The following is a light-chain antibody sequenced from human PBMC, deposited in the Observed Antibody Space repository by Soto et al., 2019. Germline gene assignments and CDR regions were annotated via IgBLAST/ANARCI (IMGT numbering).Light chain of an antibody. CDR1: SSDVGGYSY. CDR2: DVN. V-gene: IGLV2-11*01. J-gene: IGLJ1*01. CDR3: CSYAGSYTYV. Sequence: QSALTQPRSVSGSPGQSVTISCTGTSSDVGGYSYVSWYQQHPGKAPKLMIYDVNRRPSGVPDRFSGSKSGNTASLTISGLHAEDEADYYCCSYAGSYTYVFGTGTKLTVL.